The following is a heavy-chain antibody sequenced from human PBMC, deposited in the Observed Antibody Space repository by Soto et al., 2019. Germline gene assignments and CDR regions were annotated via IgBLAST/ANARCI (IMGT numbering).Heavy chain of an antibody. CDR2: ISAYNGNT. CDR3: ARWVEWLEIPNYWFDP. D-gene: IGHD3-3*01. V-gene: IGHV1-18*01. J-gene: IGHJ5*02. CDR1: GGTFSSYA. Sequence: QVQLVQSGAEVKKPGSSVKVSCKASGGTFSSYAISWVRQAPGQGLEWMGGISAYNGNTNYAQKLQGRVTMTTDTSPSTAYMELGSLRSDDTAVYYCARWVEWLEIPNYWFDPWGQGTLVTVSS.